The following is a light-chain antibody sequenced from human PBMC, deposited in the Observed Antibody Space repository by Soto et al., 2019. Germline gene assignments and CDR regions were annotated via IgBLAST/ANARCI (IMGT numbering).Light chain of an antibody. CDR2: RNN. J-gene: IGLJ1*01. V-gene: IGLV1-47*01. CDR1: SSNIGSNY. Sequence: QSVLTQSPSASGTPGQRVTISCSGSSSNIGSNYVYWYQQLPGTAPKLLIYRNNQRPSGVPDRLSGSKSGTSASLAISGLRSEDEADYYCAAWDDSLSGLYVFGTGTKVTVL. CDR3: AAWDDSLSGLYV.